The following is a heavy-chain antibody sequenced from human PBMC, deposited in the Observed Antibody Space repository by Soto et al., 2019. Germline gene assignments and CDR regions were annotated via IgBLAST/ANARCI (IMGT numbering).Heavy chain of an antibody. D-gene: IGHD1-1*01. J-gene: IGHJ4*02. CDR2: ISYDGSNN. CDR3: EICVVHLYS. Sequence: QVQLVESGGGVVQPASSLRLSCSASGFTFISYGMHWVRPAPGKGLELVAVISYDGSNNYYAESVKGRFTISRDNSKYTLYMQMNSLRATDTAVYYCEICVVHLYSRGQGTLVTVSS. CDR1: GFTFISYG. V-gene: IGHV3-30*03.